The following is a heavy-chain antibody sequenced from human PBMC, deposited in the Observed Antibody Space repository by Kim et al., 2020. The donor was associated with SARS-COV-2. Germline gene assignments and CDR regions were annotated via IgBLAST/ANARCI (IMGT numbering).Heavy chain of an antibody. Sequence: GGSLRLSCAASGFTFSSYSMNWVRQAPGKGLEWVSYISSSSSTIYYADSVKGRFTISRDNAKNSLYLQMNSLRDEDTSVYYCAIETYDYIWGSYRYLFDYWGQGTLVTVSS. CDR3: AIETYDYIWGSYRYLFDY. CDR1: GFTFSSYS. J-gene: IGHJ4*02. V-gene: IGHV3-48*02. CDR2: ISSSSSTI. D-gene: IGHD3-16*02.